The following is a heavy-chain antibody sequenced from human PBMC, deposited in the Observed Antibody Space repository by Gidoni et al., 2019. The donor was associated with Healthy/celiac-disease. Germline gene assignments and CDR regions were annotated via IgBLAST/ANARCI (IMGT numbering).Heavy chain of an antibody. Sequence: QVQLVESGGGVVQHGRSLRLSCAGSGLPFRSYAMHWVRQAPGKGVEWVAVISYDGSNKYYADSVKGRFTISRDNSKNTRYLQMNSLRAEDTAVYYCASDDRTGTTGYWGQGTLVTVSS. CDR1: GLPFRSYA. CDR3: ASDDRTGTTGY. V-gene: IGHV3-30-3*01. J-gene: IGHJ4*02. CDR2: ISYDGSNK. D-gene: IGHD1-7*01.